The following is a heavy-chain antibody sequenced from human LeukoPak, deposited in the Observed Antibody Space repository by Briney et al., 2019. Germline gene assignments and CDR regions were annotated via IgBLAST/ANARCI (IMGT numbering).Heavy chain of an antibody. D-gene: IGHD5-18*01. V-gene: IGHV4-34*01. CDR1: GGSFSGYY. J-gene: IGHJ3*02. CDR3: AREGSGYSYDADAFDI. CDR2: INHSGST. Sequence: PSETLSLTCAVYGGSFSGYYWSWIRQPPGKGLEWIGEINHSGSTNYNPSLKSRVTMSVDTSKNQFSLKLSSVTAADTAVYYCAREGSGYSYDADAFDIWGQGTMVTVSS.